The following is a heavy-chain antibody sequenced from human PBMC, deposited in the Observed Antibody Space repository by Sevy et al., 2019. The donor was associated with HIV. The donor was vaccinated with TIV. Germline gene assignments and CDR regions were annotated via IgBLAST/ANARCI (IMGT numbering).Heavy chain of an antibody. D-gene: IGHD2-21*02. CDR1: GFTFSRYW. Sequence: GGSLRLSCAASGFTFSRYWMSWVRQAPGRGLECVANIKQDGSEKYYVDSVKGRFTISRDNAKNSLSLQMNSLRAEDTAVYYCARDKDDFPFDYWGQGTLVTVSS. J-gene: IGHJ4*02. CDR3: ARDKDDFPFDY. V-gene: IGHV3-7*01. CDR2: IKQDGSEK.